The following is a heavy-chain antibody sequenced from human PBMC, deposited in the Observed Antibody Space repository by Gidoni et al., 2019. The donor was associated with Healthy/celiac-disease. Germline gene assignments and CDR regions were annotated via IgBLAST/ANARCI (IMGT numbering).Heavy chain of an antibody. D-gene: IGHD3-22*01. CDR2: IYYSGST. V-gene: IGHV4-39*01. J-gene: IGHJ4*02. CDR3: ASHAYDSGD. Sequence: SIYYSGSTYYNPSLKSRVTISVDTSKNQFSLKLSSVTAADTAVYYCASHAYDSGDWGQGTLVTVSS.